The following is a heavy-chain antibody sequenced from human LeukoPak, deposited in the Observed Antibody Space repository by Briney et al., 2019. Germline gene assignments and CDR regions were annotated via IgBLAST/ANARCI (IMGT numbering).Heavy chain of an antibody. CDR2: IYYSGST. V-gene: IGHV4-39*01. J-gene: IGHJ6*03. CDR1: GGSISSSSYY. CDR3: ARPIAARYYYYMDV. D-gene: IGHD6-13*01. Sequence: SETLSLTCTVSGGSISSSSYYWGWIRQPPGKELEWIGSIYYSGSTYYNPSLKSRGTISVDTSKNQFSLKLSSVTAADTAVYYCARPIAARYYYYMDVWGKGTTVTVSS.